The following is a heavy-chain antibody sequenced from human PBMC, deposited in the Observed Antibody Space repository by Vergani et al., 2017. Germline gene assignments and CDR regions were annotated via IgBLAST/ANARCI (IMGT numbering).Heavy chain of an antibody. Sequence: QVQLQQWGGGLLKPSETLSLTCVVNGGSFTSYHWTWIRQSPGEGLEWVGDIYHTGWPDYNPSLKSRLTMSVDKYRNQFPLTLNSVTATDTAIYFCARVNTETKGHHYYYYYMDVWGQGTAVTVS. CDR3: ARVNTETKGHHYYYYYMDV. D-gene: IGHD4-11*01. J-gene: IGHJ6*03. CDR1: GGSFTSYH. V-gene: IGHV4-34*01. CDR2: IYHTGWP.